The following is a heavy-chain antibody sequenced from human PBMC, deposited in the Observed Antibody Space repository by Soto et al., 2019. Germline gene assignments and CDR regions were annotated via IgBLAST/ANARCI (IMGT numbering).Heavy chain of an antibody. CDR3: ARDASSNWHYFDS. V-gene: IGHV4-31*03. CDR2: IYYSGSA. CDR1: GGSISSGDYY. Sequence: QVQLQESGPRLVKPSQTLSLTCIVSGGSISSGDYYWSWIRQHPGKDLEWIGYIYYSGSAYYNPSLKSRVTMAVDTSKNQFSLKLSSVTAADTAIYFCARDASSNWHYFDSWGQGTLVTVSS. D-gene: IGHD6-13*01. J-gene: IGHJ4*02.